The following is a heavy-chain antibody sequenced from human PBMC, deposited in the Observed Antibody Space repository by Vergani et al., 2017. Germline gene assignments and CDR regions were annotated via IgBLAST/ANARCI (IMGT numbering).Heavy chain of an antibody. V-gene: IGHV3-23*01. Sequence: EVQLLESGGDLVQPGGSLRLSCAASGFTFNHYAMNWVRQAPGKGLEWVSGISGSGGSTYYAGSVKGRFTMSRDSSKNTLYLQMNSLSAGDTAVYYCAKANPRNSGYDYGCYYHAMDVWGQGTTVTVSS. CDR2: ISGSGGST. CDR3: AKANPRNSGYDYGCYYHAMDV. D-gene: IGHD5-12*01. CDR1: GFTFNHYA. J-gene: IGHJ6*02.